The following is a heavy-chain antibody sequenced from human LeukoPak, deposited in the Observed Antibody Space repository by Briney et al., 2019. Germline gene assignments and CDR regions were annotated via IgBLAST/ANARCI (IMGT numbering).Heavy chain of an antibody. D-gene: IGHD1-14*01. CDR1: GGSFSGYY. CDR3: AREPNGMDV. J-gene: IGHJ6*02. V-gene: IGHV4-34*01. Sequence: SETLSLTCAVYGGSFSGYYWSWIRQPPGKGLEWIGEINHSGSTNYNPSLKSRVTISVDTSKNQFSLKLSSVTAADTAVYYCAREPNGMDVWGQGTTVTVSS. CDR2: INHSGST.